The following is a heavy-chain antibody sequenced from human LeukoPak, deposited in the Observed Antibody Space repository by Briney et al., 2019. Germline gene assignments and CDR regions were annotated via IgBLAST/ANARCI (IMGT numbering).Heavy chain of an antibody. CDR1: GYTFTSYG. Sequence: ASVKVSCKASGYTFTSYGISWVRQAPGQGLEWMGWISAYNGNTNYARKLQGRVTMTTDTSTSTAYMELRSLRSDDTAVYYCARDFPVAGTENWFDPWGQGTLVTVSS. J-gene: IGHJ5*02. D-gene: IGHD6-19*01. CDR3: ARDFPVAGTENWFDP. V-gene: IGHV1-18*01. CDR2: ISAYNGNT.